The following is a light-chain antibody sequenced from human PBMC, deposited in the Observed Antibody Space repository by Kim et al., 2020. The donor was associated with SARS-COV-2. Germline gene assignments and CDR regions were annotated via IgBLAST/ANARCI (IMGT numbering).Light chain of an antibody. V-gene: IGLV10-54*01. J-gene: IGLJ3*02. CDR2: RNN. CDR1: SNNVGNQG. Sequence: QAGLTQPPSVSKGLRQTATLTCTGNSNNVGNQGAAWLQQHQGHPPKLLSYRNNNRPSEIPERLSASRSGNTASLTITGLQPEDEADYYCSAWDSSLSARVFGGGTQLTVL. CDR3: SAWDSSLSARV.